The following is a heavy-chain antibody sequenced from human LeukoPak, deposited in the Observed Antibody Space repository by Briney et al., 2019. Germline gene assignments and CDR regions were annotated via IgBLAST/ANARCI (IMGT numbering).Heavy chain of an antibody. Sequence: ASVKVSCKASGYTFTSYYMHWVRQAPGQGLEWMGIINPSGGSTSYAQKFQGRVTMTRDTSTSTAYMELSSLRSEDTAVYYCADGSNYYGSGSRRGGAFDIWGQGTMVTVSS. V-gene: IGHV1-46*01. D-gene: IGHD3-10*01. CDR1: GYTFTSYY. J-gene: IGHJ3*02. CDR2: INPSGGST. CDR3: ADGSNYYGSGSRRGGAFDI.